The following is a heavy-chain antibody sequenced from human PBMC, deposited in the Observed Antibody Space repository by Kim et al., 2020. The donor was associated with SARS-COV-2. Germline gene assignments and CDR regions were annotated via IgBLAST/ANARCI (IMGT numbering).Heavy chain of an antibody. CDR3: ARAPNLEQIVQGHYFDY. J-gene: IGHJ4*02. CDR1: GFTFSSYA. Sequence: GGSLRLSCAASGFTFSSYAMHWVRQAPGKGLEWVAVITYDGSNKYYADSVKGRFTISRDNSKNTLYLQMNSLRAEDTAVYYCARAPNLEQIVQGHYFDYCGQGTLVTVSS. CDR2: ITYDGSNK. V-gene: IGHV3-30-3*01. D-gene: IGHD6-6*01.